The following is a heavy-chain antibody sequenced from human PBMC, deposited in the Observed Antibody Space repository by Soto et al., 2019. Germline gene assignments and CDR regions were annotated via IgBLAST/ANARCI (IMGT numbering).Heavy chain of an antibody. J-gene: IGHJ4*02. CDR2: IYPGDSDT. CDR3: ERRHYYFIMWYEKGYFDS. D-gene: IGHD3-10*01. Sequence: PGESLKISCKGSGYSFSSYWITWFRQMPGKGLEWMGIIYPGDSDTVYSPSFQGQVTISVDTSISTAYLQCSSLKASDTAVYYCERRHYYFIMWYEKGYFDSWGQGTLVTVSS. V-gene: IGHV5-51*01. CDR1: GYSFSSYW.